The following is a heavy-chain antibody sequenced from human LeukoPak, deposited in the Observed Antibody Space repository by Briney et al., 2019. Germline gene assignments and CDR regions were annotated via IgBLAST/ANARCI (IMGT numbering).Heavy chain of an antibody. V-gene: IGHV4-39*07. J-gene: IGHJ6*02. Sequence: SGTLSLTCAVSGGSISSGSYYWGWIRQPPGKGLEWIGSIYYSGSTYYNPSLKSRVTISVDTSKNQFSLKLSSVTAADTAVYYCARETTVTNYYGMDVWGQGTTVTVSS. CDR3: ARETTVTNYYGMDV. CDR2: IYYSGST. D-gene: IGHD4-17*01. CDR1: GGSISSGSYY.